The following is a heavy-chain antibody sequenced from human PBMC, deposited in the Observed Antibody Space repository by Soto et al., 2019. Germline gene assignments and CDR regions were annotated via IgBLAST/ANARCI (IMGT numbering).Heavy chain of an antibody. CDR3: AKDRGVVVPAASIAAAFNFDY. J-gene: IGHJ4*02. Sequence: EVQLLESGGGLVQPGGSLRLSCAASGFTFSSYAMSWVRQAPGKGLEWVSAISGSGGSTYYADSVKGRFTISRDNSKNTLYLQMNSLRAEDTAVYYCAKDRGVVVPAASIAAAFNFDYWGQGPLVTVSS. D-gene: IGHD2-2*01. CDR2: ISGSGGST. CDR1: GFTFSSYA. V-gene: IGHV3-23*01.